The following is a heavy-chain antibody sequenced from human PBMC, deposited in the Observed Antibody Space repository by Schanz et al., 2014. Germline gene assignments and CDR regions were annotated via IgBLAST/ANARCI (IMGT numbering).Heavy chain of an antibody. D-gene: IGHD5-18*01. CDR1: GFTFSSYA. J-gene: IGHJ4*02. V-gene: IGHV3-23*04. Sequence: EVQLVESGGGLVQPGGSLRFSCAASGFTFSSYAMSWVRQAPGKGLEWVSSISGSAGFTYYADSVQGRFTISRDNSKTTLYLQMTSLRVEDTAVYYCARGGADSAMAHEYWGRGTLVTVSS. CDR2: ISGSAGFT. CDR3: ARGGADSAMAHEY.